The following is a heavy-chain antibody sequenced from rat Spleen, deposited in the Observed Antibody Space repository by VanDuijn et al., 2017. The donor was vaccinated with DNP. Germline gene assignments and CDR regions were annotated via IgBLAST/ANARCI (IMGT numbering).Heavy chain of an antibody. CDR2: IQSGGST. D-gene: IGHD1-9*01. J-gene: IGHJ4*01. CDR3: ARYYGYNYYAMDA. Sequence: QVQLQESGPGLVQPSQTLSLACTVSGFSLTSFPVHWVRQSSGKGLEWMGRIQSGGSTDYNSALKSRLSISRDTSKSQVFLKMNSLQTEDTAMYFCARYYGYNYYAMDAWGQGTSVTVSS. V-gene: IGHV2-27*01. CDR1: GFSLTSFP.